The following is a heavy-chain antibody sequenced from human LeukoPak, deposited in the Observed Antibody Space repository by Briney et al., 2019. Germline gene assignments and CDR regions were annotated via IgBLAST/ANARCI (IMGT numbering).Heavy chain of an antibody. D-gene: IGHD3-3*01. CDR1: GGSISSYY. J-gene: IGHJ5*02. Sequence: SETLSLTCTVSGGSISSYYWSWIRQPPGKRLEWIGYIYYSGSTNYNPSLKSRVTISVDTSKNQFSLKLSSVTAADTAVYYCARHPYYDFWSGEYNWFDPWGQGTLVTVSS. CDR2: IYYSGST. CDR3: ARHPYYDFWSGEYNWFDP. V-gene: IGHV4-59*08.